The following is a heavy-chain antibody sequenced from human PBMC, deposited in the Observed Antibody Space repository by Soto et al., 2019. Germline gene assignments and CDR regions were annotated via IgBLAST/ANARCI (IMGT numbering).Heavy chain of an antibody. CDR2: INPIGDDT. J-gene: IGHJ3*02. Sequence: ASVKVSCKASGYTVTNYYMHWVRQAPGQGLEWMGIINPIGDDTTYAQKLQGRVTMTRDTSTSTVYMELRSLRSDDTAVYYCARDGPMDRAFDIWGQ. CDR3: ARDGPMDRAFDI. CDR1: GYTVTNYY. D-gene: IGHD3-10*01. V-gene: IGHV1-46*04.